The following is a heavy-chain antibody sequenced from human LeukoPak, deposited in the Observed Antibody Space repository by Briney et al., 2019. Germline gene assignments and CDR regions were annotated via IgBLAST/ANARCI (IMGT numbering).Heavy chain of an antibody. V-gene: IGHV3-23*01. J-gene: IGHJ4*02. CDR1: GFTFSTYA. CDR3: ASRAYTAMVK. Sequence: PGGSLRLSCAAPGFTFSTYAMSWVRQAPGKGLEWVAGISGSGVSAYYADSVKGRFTISRDNSKNTLYLQMNSLRAEDTAVYYCASRAYTAMVKWGQGNLVTVSS. CDR2: ISGSGVSA. D-gene: IGHD5-18*01.